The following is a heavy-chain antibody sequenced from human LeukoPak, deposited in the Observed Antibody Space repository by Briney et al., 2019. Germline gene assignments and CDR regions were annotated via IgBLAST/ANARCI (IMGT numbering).Heavy chain of an antibody. J-gene: IGHJ3*02. V-gene: IGHV3-23*01. D-gene: IGHD3-10*01. CDR3: AKAARRAITGVRGAPADI. CDR1: GFTFSSYA. Sequence: GGSLRLSCAASGFTFSSYAMSWVRQAPGKGLEWVSAISGSGGSTYYADSVKGRFTISRDTSKNTLYLQMNSLRAEDTAVYYCAKAARRAITGVRGAPADIWGQGTMVTVSS. CDR2: ISGSGGST.